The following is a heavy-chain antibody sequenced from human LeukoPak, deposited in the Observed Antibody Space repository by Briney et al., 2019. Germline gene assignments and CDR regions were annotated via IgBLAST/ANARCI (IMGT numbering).Heavy chain of an antibody. CDR2: ISSSSSYI. D-gene: IGHD6-19*01. CDR3: VRHSSGWTNDY. Sequence: GGSLRLSCAASGFIFSTYSMNWVRQAPGKGLEWVSSISSSSSYIYYGDSVKGRFTISRDNAKNSLYLQMNSLRAEDTAVYYCVRHSSGWTNDYRGQGTLVTVSS. CDR1: GFIFSTYS. J-gene: IGHJ4*02. V-gene: IGHV3-21*01.